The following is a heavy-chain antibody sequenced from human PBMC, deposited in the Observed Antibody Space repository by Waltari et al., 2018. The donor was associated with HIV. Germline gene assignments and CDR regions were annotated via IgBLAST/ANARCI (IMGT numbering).Heavy chain of an antibody. J-gene: IGHJ4*02. V-gene: IGHV1-69*02. CDR3: AMSPGGATILFDY. CDR2: IIPILGIA. CDR1: GGTFSSYT. Sequence: QVQLGQSGAEVKKPGSSVKVSCKASGGTFSSYTINWVRQAPGQGLEWMGRIIPILGIANYDQKFQGRVTITADKSTSTAYMELSSLRSEDTAVYYCAMSPGGATILFDYWGQGTLVTVSS. D-gene: IGHD5-12*01.